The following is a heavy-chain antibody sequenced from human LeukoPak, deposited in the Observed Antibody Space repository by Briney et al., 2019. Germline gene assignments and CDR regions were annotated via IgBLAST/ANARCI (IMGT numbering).Heavy chain of an antibody. J-gene: IGHJ4*02. CDR3: ARDFDDVSGNYYYIPDY. CDR1: GFTFSTNG. V-gene: IGHV3-30*02. D-gene: IGHD3-10*01. CDR2: IRFDGTKT. Sequence: GGSLRLSCEASGFTFSTNGMHWVRQAPGKGLEWGSFIRFDGTKTFYGDSVRGPFTISRDNSKNTLYLQLSSLRGDDTAVYYCARDFDDVSGNYYYIPDYWGQGTLVTVSS.